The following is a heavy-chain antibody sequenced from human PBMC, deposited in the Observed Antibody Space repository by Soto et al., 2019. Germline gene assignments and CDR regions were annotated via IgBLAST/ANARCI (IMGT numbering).Heavy chain of an antibody. CDR3: AKVDARNTVTTLHY. V-gene: IGHV3-23*01. CDR1: GFTFNSYA. Sequence: EVQLLESGGGLEQPGGSLRLSCAASGFTFNSYAMSWVRQAPRKGLEWVSAISGSGGSTYYADSVKGRFTISRDNSKNTLYLQMNSLRAEDTAVYYCAKVDARNTVTTLHYWGQGTLVTVSS. CDR2: ISGSGGST. D-gene: IGHD4-17*01. J-gene: IGHJ4*02.